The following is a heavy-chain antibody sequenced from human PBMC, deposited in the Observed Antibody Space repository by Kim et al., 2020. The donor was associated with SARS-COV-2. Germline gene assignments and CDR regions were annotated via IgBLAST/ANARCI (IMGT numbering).Heavy chain of an antibody. CDR2: MNPNSGNT. V-gene: IGHV1-8*01. D-gene: IGHD6-13*01. Sequence: ASVKVSCQASGYAFSSYDINWVRQASGQGLEWMGGMNPNSGNTGYAQKFHGRITMTRNTSTDTAYMELSSLKSEDTAMYYCARGGQQMLPSTCIYYYYMDVWGRGTAVPV. CDR3: ARGGQQMLPSTCIYYYYMDV. CDR1: GYAFSSYD. J-gene: IGHJ6*03.